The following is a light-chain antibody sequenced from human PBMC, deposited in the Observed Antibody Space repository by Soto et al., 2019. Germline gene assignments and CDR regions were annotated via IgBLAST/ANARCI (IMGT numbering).Light chain of an antibody. V-gene: IGKV1-13*02. CDR3: QQFNSYPLT. CDR2: DAS. J-gene: IGKJ4*01. CDR1: PGISNT. Sequence: IPLTQSPSSLSASVGDRVTITCRASPGISNTLTWYQQKPGKPPKLLIYDASSLESGVPSRFSGSGSGTDFTLTISSLQPEDFATYYCQQFNSYPLTFGGGTEVDIK.